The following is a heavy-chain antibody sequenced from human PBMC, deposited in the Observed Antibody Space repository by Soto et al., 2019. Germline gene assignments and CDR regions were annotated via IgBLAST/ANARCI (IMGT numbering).Heavy chain of an antibody. Sequence: SETLSLTCTVSGGSFKSGSYSWSWIRPPPGKGLEWIGYVYHTGRTSYNPSLKSRVSISMDTSKNQFSLNLDSVTAADTAVYFCARDFAYFDSWGQGTLVTVSS. CDR3: ARDFAYFDS. CDR1: GGSFKSGSYS. D-gene: IGHD3-3*01. J-gene: IGHJ4*02. V-gene: IGHV4-61*01. CDR2: VYHTGRT.